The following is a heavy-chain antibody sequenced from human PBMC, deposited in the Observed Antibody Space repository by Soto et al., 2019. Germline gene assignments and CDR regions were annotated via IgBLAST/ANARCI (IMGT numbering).Heavy chain of an antibody. D-gene: IGHD3-3*01. CDR1: GFTFSSYW. J-gene: IGHJ6*02. Sequence: PGGSLRLSCAASGFTFSSYWMSWVRQAPGKGLEWVANIKQDGSEKYYVDSVKGRFTISRDNAKNSLYLQMNSLRAEDTAVYYCARDSLYYDFWSGYPLGMDVWGQGTTVTV. CDR3: ARDSLYYDFWSGYPLGMDV. V-gene: IGHV3-7*01. CDR2: IKQDGSEK.